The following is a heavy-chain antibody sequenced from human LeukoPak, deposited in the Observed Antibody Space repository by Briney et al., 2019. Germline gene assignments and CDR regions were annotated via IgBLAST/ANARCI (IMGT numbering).Heavy chain of an antibody. V-gene: IGHV1-18*01. J-gene: IGHJ1*01. D-gene: IGHD3-22*01. CDR1: GYTFTSYG. CDR3: ARGRTYYDSSGYYEYFQH. Sequence: ASVKVSCEASGYTFTSYGISWVRQAPGQGLEWMGWISAYNGNTNYAQKLQGRVTMTTDTSTSTAYMELRSLRSDDTAVYYCARGRTYYDSSGYYEYFQHWGQGTLVTVSS. CDR2: ISAYNGNT.